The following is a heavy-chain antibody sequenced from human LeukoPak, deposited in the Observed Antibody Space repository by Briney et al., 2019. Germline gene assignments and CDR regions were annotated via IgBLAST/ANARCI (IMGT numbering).Heavy chain of an antibody. CDR2: IKSKSGGATT. CDR1: GSTFSNAW. Sequence: GGSLRLSCAASGSTFSNAWMDWVRQAPGKGLEWVGRIKSKSGGATTDYAAPVKGRFTISRDDSKNTLYLQMNSLKTEDTAVYYCSTEYGQCNGAWYSVGFNYWGQGTLVTVSS. D-gene: IGHD6-19*01. J-gene: IGHJ4*02. CDR3: STEYGQCNGAWYSVGFNY. V-gene: IGHV3-15*01.